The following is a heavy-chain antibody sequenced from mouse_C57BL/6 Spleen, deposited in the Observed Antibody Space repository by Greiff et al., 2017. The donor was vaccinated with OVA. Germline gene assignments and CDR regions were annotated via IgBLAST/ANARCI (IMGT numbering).Heavy chain of an antibody. J-gene: IGHJ2*01. V-gene: IGHV1-81*01. CDR3: ARSGTGIYFDY. CDR1: GYTFTSYG. D-gene: IGHD4-1*01. Sequence: VKLQESGAELARPGASVKLSCKASGYTFTSYGISWVKQRTGQGLEWIGEIYPRSGNTYYNEKFKGKATLTADKSSSTAYMELRSLTSEDSAVYFCARSGTGIYFDYWGQGTTLTVSS. CDR2: IYPRSGNT.